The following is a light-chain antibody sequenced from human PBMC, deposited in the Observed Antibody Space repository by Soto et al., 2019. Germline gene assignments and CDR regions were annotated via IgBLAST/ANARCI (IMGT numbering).Light chain of an antibody. Sequence: QSVLTQSPSASASLGASVKLTCTLSSGLSDYGIAWHQQQPDKGPRFLMKLNRDGSPNKGDGIPDRFSGSSSGAERYLTISSLQSDDEADYYCQTWDTVVVFGGGTKLTVL. V-gene: IGLV4-69*01. CDR3: QTWDTVVV. CDR1: SGLSDYG. J-gene: IGLJ2*01. CDR2: LNRDGSP.